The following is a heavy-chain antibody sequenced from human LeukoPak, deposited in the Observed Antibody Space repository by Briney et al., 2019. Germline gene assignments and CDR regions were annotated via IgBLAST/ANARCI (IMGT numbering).Heavy chain of an antibody. D-gene: IGHD6-13*01. CDR2: IYSGGST. Sequence: GGSLRLSCAASGLIVSSNYMNWVRQAPGKGLEWVSVIYSGGSTYYADSVRGRFTISRDNSKNTLYLQMNSLRAEDTAVYYCAKDRGSSSWYSLSSYYFDYWGQGTLVTVSS. CDR3: AKDRGSSSWYSLSSYYFDY. J-gene: IGHJ4*02. CDR1: GLIVSSNY. V-gene: IGHV3-66*01.